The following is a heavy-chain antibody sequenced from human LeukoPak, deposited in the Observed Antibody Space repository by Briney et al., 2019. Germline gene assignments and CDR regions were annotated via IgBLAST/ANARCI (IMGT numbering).Heavy chain of an antibody. V-gene: IGHV1-18*01. D-gene: IGHD2-2*01. J-gene: IGHJ5*02. CDR2: ISANNGNT. CDR3: ARVGVVVPAAWFDP. CDR1: GYNFGIFG. Sequence: ASVKVSCKASGYNFGIFGISWVRQAPGQGLEWMGWISANNGNTNYAQNLQGRVTMTTDTPTSTAYMELRSLRSDDTAVYYCARVGVVVPAAWFDPWGQGTLVTVSS.